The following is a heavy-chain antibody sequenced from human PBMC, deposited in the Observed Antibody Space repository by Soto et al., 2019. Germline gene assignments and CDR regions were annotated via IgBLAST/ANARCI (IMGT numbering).Heavy chain of an antibody. CDR3: ARGQEMATSSYYYYGMDV. J-gene: IGHJ6*02. D-gene: IGHD2-8*01. V-gene: IGHV1-3*01. CDR1: GYTFTNYA. Sequence: GASVKVSCKASGYTFTNYAMHWVRQAPGQRLEWMGWINAGNGNTRYSQKFQGRVTITRDTSASTAYMELSSLRSEDTAVYYCARGQEMATSSYYYYGMDVWGQGTTVTVSS. CDR2: INAGNGNT.